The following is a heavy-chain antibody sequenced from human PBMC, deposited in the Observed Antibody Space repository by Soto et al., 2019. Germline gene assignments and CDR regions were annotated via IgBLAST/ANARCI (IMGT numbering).Heavy chain of an antibody. V-gene: IGHV1-8*01. D-gene: IGHD6-6*01. J-gene: IGHJ6*02. Sequence: PSVKVSCKASGYTFTSYDINWVRQATGQGLEWMGWMSPNSGNTGYAQKFQGRVTMTRNTSISTAYMELSSLRSEDTAVYYCARGWYSSSFRYYYGMDVWGQGTTVTVSS. CDR1: GYTFTSYD. CDR3: ARGWYSSSFRYYYGMDV. CDR2: MSPNSGNT.